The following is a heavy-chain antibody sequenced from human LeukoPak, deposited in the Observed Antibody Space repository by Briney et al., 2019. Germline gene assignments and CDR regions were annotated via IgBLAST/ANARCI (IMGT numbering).Heavy chain of an antibody. J-gene: IGHJ4*02. CDR1: GGTFSSYA. CDR3: ARPAHTEYCGGDCYHRPFDY. V-gene: IGHV1-69*13. Sequence: SVKVSCKASGGTFSSYAISWVRQAPGQGLEWMGGIIPIFGTANYAQKFQGRVTITADESTSTAYMELSSLRSEDTAVYYCARPAHTEYCGGDCYHRPFDYWGQGTLVTFSS. D-gene: IGHD2-21*02. CDR2: IIPIFGTA.